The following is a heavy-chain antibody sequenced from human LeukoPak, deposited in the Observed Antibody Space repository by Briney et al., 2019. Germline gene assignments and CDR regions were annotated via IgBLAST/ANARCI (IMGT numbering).Heavy chain of an antibody. J-gene: IGHJ4*02. CDR1: GFTFSSYG. D-gene: IGHD3-22*01. CDR2: IWYDGSNK. V-gene: IGHV3-33*06. CDR3: AKGDYYDSSGHLDY. Sequence: GGSPRLSCAASGFTFSSYGMHWVRQVPGKGLEWVAVIWYDGSNKYYADSVKGRFTISRDNSKNTLYLQMNSLRAEDTAVYYCAKGDYYDSSGHLDYWGQGTLVTVSS.